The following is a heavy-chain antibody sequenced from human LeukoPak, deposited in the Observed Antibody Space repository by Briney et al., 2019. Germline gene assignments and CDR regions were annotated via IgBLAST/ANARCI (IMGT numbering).Heavy chain of an antibody. V-gene: IGHV4-34*01. Sequence: NPPETLSLTCAVYGGSFSGYYWSWIRQPPGKGLEWIGEINHSGSTNYNPSLKSRVTISVDTSKNQFSLKLSSVTAADTAVYYCARHWRSVGVDYWGQGTLVTVSS. CDR3: ARHWRSVGVDY. CDR2: INHSGST. CDR1: GGSFSGYY. J-gene: IGHJ4*02. D-gene: IGHD3-10*01.